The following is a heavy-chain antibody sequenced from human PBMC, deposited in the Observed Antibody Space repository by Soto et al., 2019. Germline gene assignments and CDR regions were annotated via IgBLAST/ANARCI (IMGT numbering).Heavy chain of an antibody. V-gene: IGHV1-8*01. J-gene: IGHJ6*02. D-gene: IGHD3-16*01. CDR2: MNPNSGNT. CDR1: GYTFTSYD. CDR3: ATEGARGMDV. Sequence: QVQLVQSGAEVKKPGASVKVSCKASGYTFTSYDINWVRQATGQGLVWMGWMNPNSGNTGYAQKFKGTVTLTRNTSLTTGSMELSSLRAGDTAVYYSATEGARGMDVGGQGTGATVSS.